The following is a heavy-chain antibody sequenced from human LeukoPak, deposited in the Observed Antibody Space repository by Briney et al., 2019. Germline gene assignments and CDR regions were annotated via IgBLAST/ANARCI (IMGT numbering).Heavy chain of an antibody. CDR2: THYSDHT. J-gene: IGHJ3*02. CDR1: GGSITSNF. D-gene: IGHD1-1*01. V-gene: IGHV4-59*01. CDR3: ARDRRRERLHAFDI. Sequence: SETLSLTCTVSGGSITSNFWSWIRQTPGQGLQWVAYTHYSDHTNYNPSLKSRVTISVDTSKNQLSLMLSSVSAADTAVYYCARDRRRERLHAFDIWGQGTMVTVSS.